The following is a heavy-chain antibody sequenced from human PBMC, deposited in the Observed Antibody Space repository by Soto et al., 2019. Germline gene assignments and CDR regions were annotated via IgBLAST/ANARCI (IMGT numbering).Heavy chain of an antibody. CDR1: GGTFSSYA. J-gene: IGHJ6*02. V-gene: IGHV1-69*13. CDR2: IIPIFGTA. D-gene: IGHD2-2*01. Sequence: SVKVSCKASGGTFSSYAISWVRQAPGQGLEWMGGIIPIFGTANYAQKFQGRVTITADESTSTAYMELSSLRSEDTAVYYCASAIVPAAMSYYYYYGMDVWGQGTTVTVSS. CDR3: ASAIVPAAMSYYYYYGMDV.